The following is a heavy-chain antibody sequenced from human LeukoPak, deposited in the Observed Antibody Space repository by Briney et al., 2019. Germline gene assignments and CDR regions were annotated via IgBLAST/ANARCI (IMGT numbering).Heavy chain of an antibody. CDR3: ARYTAMVAFHAHGFDI. J-gene: IGHJ3*02. CDR1: GGSISSYY. Sequence: SETLSLTCTVSGGSISSYYWSWIRQPPGKGLEWVGYIYYSGSTNYNPSLKSRVTISVDTSKNQFSLKLRSVTAADTAVYYCARYTAMVAFHAHGFDIWGKGTMVTVS. V-gene: IGHV4-59*01. CDR2: IYYSGST. D-gene: IGHD5-18*01.